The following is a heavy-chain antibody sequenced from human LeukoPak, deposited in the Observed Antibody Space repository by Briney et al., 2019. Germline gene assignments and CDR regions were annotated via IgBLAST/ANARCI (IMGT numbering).Heavy chain of an antibody. CDR1: GFTFSSYS. V-gene: IGHV3-21*01. CDR2: ISSSSSYI. D-gene: IGHD2-21*02. CDR3: ARDECGGDCYSDY. J-gene: IGHJ4*02. Sequence: GGSLRLSCAASGFTFSSYSMNWVRQAPGKGLEWVSSISSSSSYIYYADSVKGRFTISRDNAKNSPYLQMNSLRAEDTAVYYCARDECGGDCYSDYWGQGTLVTVSS.